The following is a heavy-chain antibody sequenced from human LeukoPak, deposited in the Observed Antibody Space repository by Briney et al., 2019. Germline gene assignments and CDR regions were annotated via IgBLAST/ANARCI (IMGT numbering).Heavy chain of an antibody. J-gene: IGHJ4*02. V-gene: IGHV3-74*01. CDR2: INSDGSSI. CDR1: GFTFSSYA. CDR3: AGAVAGTYFDY. D-gene: IGHD6-19*01. Sequence: PGGSLRLSCAASGFTFSSYAMSWVRQAPGKGLVWVSRINSDGSSISYADSVKGRFTISRDNAKNTLYLQMNSLRAEDTAVYYCAGAVAGTYFDYWGQGTLVTVSS.